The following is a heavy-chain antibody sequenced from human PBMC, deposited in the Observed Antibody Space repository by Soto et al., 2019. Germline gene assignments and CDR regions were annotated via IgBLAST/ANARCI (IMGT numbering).Heavy chain of an antibody. CDR3: ARDCKQTSQDYYYYYGMDV. J-gene: IGHJ6*02. D-gene: IGHD6-13*01. Sequence: LWLTAKFSGGAVSSGGYYWSLSRQHPRNGLEWIGYIYYSGSTYYNPSLKSRVTISVDTSKNQFSLKLSSVTAADTAVYYCARDCKQTSQDYYYYYGMDVWGQGTTVTVSS. CDR1: GGAVSSGGYY. V-gene: IGHV4-31*03. CDR2: IYYSGST.